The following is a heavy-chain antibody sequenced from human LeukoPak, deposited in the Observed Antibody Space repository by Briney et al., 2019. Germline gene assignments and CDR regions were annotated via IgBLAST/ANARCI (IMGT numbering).Heavy chain of an antibody. Sequence: GGSLRLSCAASGFTFSSYNMNWVRQAPGKGLEWVSGINWNGGSTGYADSVKGRFTISRDNAKNSLYLQMNSLRAEDTALYYCARGIVGATGSGWGQGTMVTVSS. CDR2: INWNGGST. CDR1: GFTFSSYN. J-gene: IGHJ3*01. V-gene: IGHV3-20*04. D-gene: IGHD1-26*01. CDR3: ARGIVGATGSG.